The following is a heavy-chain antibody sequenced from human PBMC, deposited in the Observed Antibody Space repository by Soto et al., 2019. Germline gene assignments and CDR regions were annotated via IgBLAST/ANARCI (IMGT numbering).Heavy chain of an antibody. CDR1: GGSFSGYY. Sequence: QVQLQQWGAGLLKPSETLSLTCAVYGGSFSGYYWSWIRQPPGKGLEWIGEINHSGSTNYNPSLKSRVTISVDTSKNQFSLKLSSVTAADTAVYYCARGRRSGYYGSGSAFYFDYWGQGTLVTVSS. V-gene: IGHV4-34*01. CDR2: INHSGST. J-gene: IGHJ4*02. CDR3: ARGRRSGYYGSGSAFYFDY. D-gene: IGHD3-10*01.